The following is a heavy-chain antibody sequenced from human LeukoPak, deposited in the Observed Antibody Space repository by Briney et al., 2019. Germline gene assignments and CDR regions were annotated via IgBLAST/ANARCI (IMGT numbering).Heavy chain of an antibody. D-gene: IGHD2-8*01. CDR2: IHYSGTT. CDR1: GGSISSSRYY. J-gene: IGHJ4*02. V-gene: IGHV4-39*01. Sequence: SETLSLTCTVSGGSISSSRYYWGWVRQPPGKGLEWIGTIHYSGTTYYNPSLKSRVTISVDTSKNQFSLRLRSVTAADTAVYSCARQDKWVYYFDYWGQGALVTVSS. CDR3: ARQDKWVYYFDY.